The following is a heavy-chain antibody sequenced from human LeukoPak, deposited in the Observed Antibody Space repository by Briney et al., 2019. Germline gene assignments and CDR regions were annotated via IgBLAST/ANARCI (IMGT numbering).Heavy chain of an antibody. Sequence: GGSVRLSCAASGFTFSSYGMHWVRQAPGKGLEWVAVIWYDGSNKYYADSVKGRFTISRDNSKNRLYLQMNSLRAEDTAVYYCAKGILTGRNKPEIYYYYMDVWGKGTTVTVSS. CDR1: GFTFSSYG. V-gene: IGHV3-33*06. J-gene: IGHJ6*03. CDR2: IWYDGSNK. D-gene: IGHD3-9*01. CDR3: AKGILTGRNKPEIYYYYMDV.